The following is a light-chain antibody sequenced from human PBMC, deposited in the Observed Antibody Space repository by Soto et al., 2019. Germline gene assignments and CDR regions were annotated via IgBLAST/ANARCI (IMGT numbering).Light chain of an antibody. CDR3: QQYVNSPVT. J-gene: IGKJ2*01. V-gene: IGKV3-20*01. Sequence: EIVLTQSPDTLYLSPGEGATLSCRASQRVNSSYLAWYQQKPGQAPRLLISGASDRATGVPARVSGSGYGTDFTLTISRLEPEDFADYYCQQYVNSPVTFGQGTKLQIK. CDR2: GAS. CDR1: QRVNSSY.